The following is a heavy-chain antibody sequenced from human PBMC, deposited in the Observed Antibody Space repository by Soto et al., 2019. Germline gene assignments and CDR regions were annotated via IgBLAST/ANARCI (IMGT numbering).Heavy chain of an antibody. J-gene: IGHJ6*02. CDR2: IWYDGSNK. CDR3: ARGGMGGSYYYYYGMDV. Sequence: QVQLVESGGGVVQPGRSLRLSCAASGFTFSSYGMHWVRQAPGKGLEWVAVIWYDGSNKYYADSVKGRFTISRDNSKNTLYLQMNSLRAEDTAVYYCARGGMGGSYYYYYGMDVWGQGTKVTVSS. CDR1: GFTFSSYG. V-gene: IGHV3-33*01. D-gene: IGHD3-16*01.